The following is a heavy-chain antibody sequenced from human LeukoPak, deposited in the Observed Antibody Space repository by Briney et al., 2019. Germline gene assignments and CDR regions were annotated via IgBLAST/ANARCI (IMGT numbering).Heavy chain of an antibody. Sequence: GESLKISCAASGFTVSSNYMGWVRQAPGKGLEWVSVIYSGGSTYYADSVKGRFTISRDNSKNTLYLQMNSLRAEDTAVYYCARDGDSGSQDAFDIWGQGTMVTVSS. CDR1: GFTVSSNY. CDR2: IYSGGST. CDR3: ARDGDSGSQDAFDI. V-gene: IGHV3-66*02. J-gene: IGHJ3*02. D-gene: IGHD1-26*01.